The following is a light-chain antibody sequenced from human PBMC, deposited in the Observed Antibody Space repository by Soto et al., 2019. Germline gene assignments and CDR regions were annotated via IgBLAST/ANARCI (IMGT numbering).Light chain of an antibody. Sequence: EIVMTQSTATLSVSPGERATLFCRASQSVRSNFLAWYQQKPGQAPSLLIYGASIRATCIPARFSGSGSGTEFTLTINSLQSEDFAVYYCQQHSAWPLTFGGGTKVEIK. CDR2: GAS. CDR1: QSVRSN. J-gene: IGKJ4*01. V-gene: IGKV3-15*01. CDR3: QQHSAWPLT.